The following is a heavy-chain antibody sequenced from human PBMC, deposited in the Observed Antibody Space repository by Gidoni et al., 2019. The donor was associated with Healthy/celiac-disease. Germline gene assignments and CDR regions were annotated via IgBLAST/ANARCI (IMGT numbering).Heavy chain of an antibody. CDR2: IYHSGST. CDR1: GYSISRGYY. V-gene: IGHV4-38-2*02. D-gene: IGHD6-6*01. Sequence: QVQLQESGPGLVKPSETLSLTCTVPGYSISRGYYWGWIRQPPGKGLEWIWSIYHSGSTYYNPSLKSRVTISVDTSKNQFSLKLSSVTAADTAVYYCAREGEQLVHFYYYYGMDVWGQGTTVTVSS. J-gene: IGHJ6*02. CDR3: AREGEQLVHFYYYYGMDV.